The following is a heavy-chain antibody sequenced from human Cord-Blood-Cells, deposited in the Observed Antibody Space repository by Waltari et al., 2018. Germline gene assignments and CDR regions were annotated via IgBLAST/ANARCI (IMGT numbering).Heavy chain of an antibody. CDR3: ARKRAWFDP. CDR2: IYQGDADT. D-gene: IGHD6-25*01. CDR1: GYSFTSYW. Sequence: EVQLVQSGAEVKKPGESLKISCKGSGYSFTSYWIGWVRPMPGKGLEWMGIIYQGDADTRDSPACQGQVTISADESISTAYLPWSSLKASDTAMYYVARKRAWFDPWGQGTLVTVSS. J-gene: IGHJ5*02. V-gene: IGHV5-51*01.